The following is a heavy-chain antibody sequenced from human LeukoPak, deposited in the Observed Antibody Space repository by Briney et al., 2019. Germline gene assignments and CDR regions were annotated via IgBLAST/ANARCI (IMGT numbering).Heavy chain of an antibody. J-gene: IGHJ4*02. D-gene: IGHD6-13*01. Sequence: SETLSLTCTVSGGSISSYYWSWIRQPPGKGLEWIGYIFYSGSTNYNPSLKSRVSISVNTSKNQFSLKLSSVTAAETDVSYCARVDSSNWYDSRGYFDYWGQGTLVTVSS. CDR1: GGSISSYY. CDR3: ARVDSSNWYDSRGYFDY. CDR2: IFYSGST. V-gene: IGHV4-59*01.